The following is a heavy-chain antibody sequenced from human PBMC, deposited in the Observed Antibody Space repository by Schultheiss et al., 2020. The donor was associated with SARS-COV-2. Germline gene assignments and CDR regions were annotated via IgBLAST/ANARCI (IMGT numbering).Heavy chain of an antibody. V-gene: IGHV4-31*03. CDR1: GGSLSSDDYY. J-gene: IGHJ5*02. D-gene: IGHD3-10*01. CDR3: ARDGPDPRPRGWFDP. Sequence: SETLSLTCTVSGGSLSSDDYYWSWIRQHPGKGLEWIGYIHYTGTTYYTPSLKSRVTISVDTSKKQFSLKLSSVTAADTAMYYCARDGPDPRPRGWFDPWGQGTLVTVSS. CDR2: IHYTGTT.